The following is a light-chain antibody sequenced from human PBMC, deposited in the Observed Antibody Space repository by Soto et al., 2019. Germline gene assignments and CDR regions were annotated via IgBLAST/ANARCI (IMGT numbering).Light chain of an antibody. CDR2: DVS. J-gene: IGLJ2*01. CDR1: SSHFGGYNY. CDR3: SSYTTSSTVV. Sequence: QSVLTQPASVSGSPGQSITISCTGTSSHFGGYNYVSWYQQHPGKAPKLLIYDVSNRPSGVSNRFSGSKSGNTASLTISGLQAEDEADYYCSSYTTSSTVVFGGGTKLTVL. V-gene: IGLV2-14*03.